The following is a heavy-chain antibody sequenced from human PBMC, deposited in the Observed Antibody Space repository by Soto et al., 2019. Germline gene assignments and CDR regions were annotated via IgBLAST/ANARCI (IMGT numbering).Heavy chain of an antibody. Sequence: EVQLVESGGGLVQPGGSLRLSCAASGFTFSSSSMNWVRQAPGKGLEWVSFIDTLSSTMYYADSVRGRFTISRDNAKNSVYLQMHRLRAEDTATYYRTGGGGSSGPGYWGQGTLVPVSS. J-gene: IGHJ4*02. CDR3: TGGGGSSGPGY. CDR1: GFTFSSSS. D-gene: IGHD3-22*01. V-gene: IGHV3-48*01. CDR2: IDTLSSTM.